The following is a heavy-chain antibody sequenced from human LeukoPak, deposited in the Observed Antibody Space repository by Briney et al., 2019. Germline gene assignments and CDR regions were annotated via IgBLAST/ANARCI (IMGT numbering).Heavy chain of an antibody. J-gene: IGHJ4*02. Sequence: GRSLRLSCVVSEFMFSIYWVAWVRQAPGKGLEWVANIDQGGSGKYYVDSVKGRFTISRDNAKNTLYLEMNSLGPEDTAVYYCARGHLDFQYWGQGTLVTVSP. V-gene: IGHV3-7*05. CDR1: EFMFSIYW. CDR3: ARGHLDFQY. CDR2: IDQGGSGK.